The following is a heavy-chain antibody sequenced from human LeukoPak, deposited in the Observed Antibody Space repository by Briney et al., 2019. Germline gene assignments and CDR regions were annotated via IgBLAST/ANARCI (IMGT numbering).Heavy chain of an antibody. CDR2: ISYDGSNK. V-gene: IGHV3-30-3*01. J-gene: IGHJ3*02. CDR1: GFTFSSYA. Sequence: PGGSLRLSCAASGFTFSSYAMHWVRQAPGKGLEWVAVISYDGSNKYYADSVKGRFTISRDNSKNTLYLQMNSLRAEDTAVYYCARDYVGYSSSWYPHPHAFDIWGQGTMVTVSS. CDR3: ARDYVGYSSSWYPHPHAFDI. D-gene: IGHD6-13*01.